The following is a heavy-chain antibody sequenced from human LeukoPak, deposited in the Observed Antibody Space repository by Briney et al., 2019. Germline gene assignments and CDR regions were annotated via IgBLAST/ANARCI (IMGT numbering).Heavy chain of an antibody. Sequence: PGGSLTLSCAASGFTFNDYGLHSVRQAPGKGLEWVAFIRYDGSVTYYGDSVKGRFTISKDNSKNTLYLEINSLRSEDSAMYYCGKNLHGGAQIVLATTVDYWGQGTLVTVSS. CDR1: GFTFNDYG. V-gene: IGHV3-30*02. CDR3: GKNLHGGAQIVLATTVDY. CDR2: IRYDGSVT. D-gene: IGHD3-22*01. J-gene: IGHJ4*02.